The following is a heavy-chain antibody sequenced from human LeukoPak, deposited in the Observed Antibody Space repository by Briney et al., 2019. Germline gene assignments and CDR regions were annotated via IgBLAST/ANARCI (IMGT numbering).Heavy chain of an antibody. J-gene: IGHJ1*01. D-gene: IGHD2-15*01. CDR1: GFTFSSYS. CDR2: ISSSSSI. V-gene: IGHV3-48*04. Sequence: GGSLRLSCAAPGFTFSSYSMNWVRQAPGKGLEWVSYISSSSSIYYADSVKGRFTISRDNAKNSLYLQMNSLRAEDTAVYYCARICSGGSCYSPYFQHWGQGTLVTVSS. CDR3: ARICSGGSCYSPYFQH.